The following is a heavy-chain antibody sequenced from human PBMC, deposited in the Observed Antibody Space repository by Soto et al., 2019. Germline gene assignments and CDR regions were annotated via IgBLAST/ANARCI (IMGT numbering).Heavy chain of an antibody. CDR2: IYYSGST. J-gene: IGHJ4*02. CDR1: GGSINSGGYY. Sequence: QVQLQESGPGLVKPSQTLSLTCTVPGGSINSGGYYWSWIRQHPGKGLEWIGYIYYSGSTYYNPSLKSRVTTSVDTYKDQFSLKLRSGTAADTAVYYCARTEKYCGYVANVFDYWGQGTLVTVSS. V-gene: IGHV4-31*03. D-gene: IGHD5-12*01. CDR3: ARTEKYCGYVANVFDY.